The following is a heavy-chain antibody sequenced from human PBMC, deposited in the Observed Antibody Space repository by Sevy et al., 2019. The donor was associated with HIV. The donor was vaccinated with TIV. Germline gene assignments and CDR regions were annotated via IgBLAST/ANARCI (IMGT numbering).Heavy chain of an antibody. Sequence: ASVKVSCEASGFSFTAYFIHWVRQAPGQGLEWMGWINPNSGGTNYAQKFQGRVTMTSDASISAAYMDLRSLRSDDTAVYYCARDRQEGYFDYWGQGTLVTVSS. CDR2: INPNSGGT. CDR1: GFSFTAYF. CDR3: ARDRQEGYFDY. V-gene: IGHV1-2*02. J-gene: IGHJ4*02.